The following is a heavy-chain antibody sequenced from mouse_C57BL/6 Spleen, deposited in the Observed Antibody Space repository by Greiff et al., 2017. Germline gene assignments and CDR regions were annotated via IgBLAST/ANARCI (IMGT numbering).Heavy chain of an antibody. CDR2: IHPSDSDT. J-gene: IGHJ2*01. V-gene: IGHV1-74*01. Sequence: QVQLQQPGAELVKPGASVKVSCKASGYTFTSYWMHWVKQRPGQGLEWIGRIHPSDSDTNYNQKFKGKATLTVDKASSTAYMHLSSLTSEDSAVCYCAILGPYSGIDYWGQGTTLTVSS. CDR3: AILGPYSGIDY. D-gene: IGHD1-2*01. CDR1: GYTFTSYW.